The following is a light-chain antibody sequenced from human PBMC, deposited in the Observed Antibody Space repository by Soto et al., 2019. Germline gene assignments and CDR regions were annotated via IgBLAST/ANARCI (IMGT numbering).Light chain of an antibody. CDR1: QSVSRN. Sequence: DIVMTQSSANLYMSPGERATLSCRASQSVSRNLAWYQQKSGQAPRLLIYGASTRATGIPTRFRGSGSGTEFTLTISSLQSEDFAVYYCQQYDNWPPITFGQGTRLEIK. V-gene: IGKV3-15*01. CDR2: GAS. CDR3: QQYDNWPPIT. J-gene: IGKJ5*01.